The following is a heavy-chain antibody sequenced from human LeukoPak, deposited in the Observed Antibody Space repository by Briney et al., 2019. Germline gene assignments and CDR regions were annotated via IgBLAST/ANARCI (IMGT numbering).Heavy chain of an antibody. CDR3: AKPWDYP. CDR1: GFTFSSYW. D-gene: IGHD1-26*01. J-gene: IGHJ3*01. Sequence: GGSLRLSCTVSGFTFSSYWMHWVRQAPGKGPVWLSRISTDGSKTGYADSVKGRFIISRDNAKNMLYLQMNSLRVEDTAVYYCAKPWDYPWGQGTMVTVSS. V-gene: IGHV3-74*01. CDR2: ISTDGSKT.